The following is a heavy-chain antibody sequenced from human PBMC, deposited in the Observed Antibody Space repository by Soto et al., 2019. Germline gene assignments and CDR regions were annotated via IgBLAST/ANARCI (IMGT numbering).Heavy chain of an antibody. V-gene: IGHV3-23*01. Sequence: EVQLLESGGGLVQPGGSLRLSCAASGFTFSNYAMSWVPQAPGKGLECVSSISANGITTYYADSVKGRFTISRDNSKNTLYVQMNTLRPEDTAMYYCAKVSFGELRELNWLDPWGQGTLVTVYS. CDR3: AKVSFGELRELNWLDP. CDR2: ISANGITT. D-gene: IGHD3-10*01. CDR1: GFTFSNYA. J-gene: IGHJ5*02.